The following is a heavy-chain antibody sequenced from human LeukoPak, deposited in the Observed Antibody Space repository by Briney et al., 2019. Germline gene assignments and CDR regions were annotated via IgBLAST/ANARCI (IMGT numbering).Heavy chain of an antibody. Sequence: GESLKISCKGSGYSFTSYWIGWVRQMPGKGLEWMGIIYPGDSDTRYSPSFQGQVTISADKSISTAYLQWSSLKASDTAMYYCARLNDYYDSSGYYLGLTYYFDYWGQGTLVTVSS. CDR3: ARLNDYYDSSGYYLGLTYYFDY. D-gene: IGHD3-22*01. V-gene: IGHV5-51*01. CDR2: IYPGDSDT. CDR1: GYSFTSYW. J-gene: IGHJ4*02.